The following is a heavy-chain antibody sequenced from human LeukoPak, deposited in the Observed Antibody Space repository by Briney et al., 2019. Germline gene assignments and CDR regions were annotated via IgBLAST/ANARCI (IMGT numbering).Heavy chain of an antibody. V-gene: IGHV4-59*01. CDR3: ARARYSSGWYTVNYFDY. CDR1: GGSISSYY. Sequence: PSETLSLTCTVSGGSISSYYWSWIRQPPGKGLEWIGYIYYSGSTNYNPSLKSRVTISVDTSKNQFSLKLSSVTAADTAVYYCARARYSSGWYTVNYFDYWGQGTLVTVSS. D-gene: IGHD6-19*01. J-gene: IGHJ4*02. CDR2: IYYSGST.